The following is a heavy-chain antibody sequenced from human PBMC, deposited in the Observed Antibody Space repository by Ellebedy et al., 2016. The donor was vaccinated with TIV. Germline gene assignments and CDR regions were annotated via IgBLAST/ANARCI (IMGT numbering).Heavy chain of an antibody. J-gene: IGHJ2*01. Sequence: SETLSLTXTVSGGSISSGGYYWSWIRQHPGKGLEWIGYIYYSGSTYYNPSLKSRVTISVDTSKNQFSLKLSSVTAADTAVYYCARLFELAKLEYWYFDLWGRGTLVTVSS. CDR1: GGSISSGGYY. V-gene: IGHV4-31*03. CDR2: IYYSGST. D-gene: IGHD1-26*01. CDR3: ARLFELAKLEYWYFDL.